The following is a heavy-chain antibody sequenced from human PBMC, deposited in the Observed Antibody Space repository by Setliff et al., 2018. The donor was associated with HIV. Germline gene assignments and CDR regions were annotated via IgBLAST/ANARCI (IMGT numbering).Heavy chain of an antibody. D-gene: IGHD1-26*01. Sequence: SETLSLTCTVSGGSIIYTSYYWGWIRQPPGKGLEWIGSIYCSGSVYYNPSLKSRVTISVDTTKNQFSLEVKSVTAADTAVYYCAKSIVGGTTHAFDLWGQGTMVTVSS. CDR2: IYCSGSV. CDR1: GGSIIYTSYY. CDR3: AKSIVGGTTHAFDL. J-gene: IGHJ3*01. V-gene: IGHV4-39*07.